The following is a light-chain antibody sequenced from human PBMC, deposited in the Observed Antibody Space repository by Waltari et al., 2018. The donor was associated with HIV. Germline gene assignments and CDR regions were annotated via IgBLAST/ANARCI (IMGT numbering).Light chain of an antibody. CDR1: SNNSGNYA. J-gene: IGLJ2*01. CDR3: STWDFSLNSVV. Sequence: QSALTQEASVSGTVGQKVTLSCTGNSNNSGNYAVGLYQQLSPGAPNTVVFGNSLPSGIPDRFSCSKSGTIASLTISGLQPEDEAFYYCSTWDFSLNSVVFGGGTKLTV. CDR2: GNS. V-gene: IGLV1-44*01.